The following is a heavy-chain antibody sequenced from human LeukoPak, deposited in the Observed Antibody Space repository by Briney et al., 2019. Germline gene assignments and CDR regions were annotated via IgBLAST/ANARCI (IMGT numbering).Heavy chain of an antibody. CDR3: ARDGLNDYGDSVAFDY. D-gene: IGHD4-17*01. CDR2: ISAYNGNT. J-gene: IGHJ4*02. V-gene: IGHV1-18*01. CDR1: GYTFTSYG. Sequence: GASVKVSCKASGYTFTSYGISWVRQAPGQGLEWMGWISAYNGNTNYAQKFQGRVTITADKSTSTAYMELSSLRSEDTAVYYCARDGLNDYGDSVAFDYWGQGTLVTVSS.